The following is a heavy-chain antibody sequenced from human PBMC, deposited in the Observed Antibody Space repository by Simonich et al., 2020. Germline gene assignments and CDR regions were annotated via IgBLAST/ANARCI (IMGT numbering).Heavy chain of an antibody. CDR1: GGSFSGYY. V-gene: IGHV4-34*01. D-gene: IGHD3-16*01. CDR3: ARPLGIVWAFDI. J-gene: IGHJ3*02. CDR2: INHSGTT. Sequence: QVQLQQWGAGLLKPSETLSLTCAVYGGSFSGYYWSWIRQPPGKGLGWIGEINHSGTTNYNPSLKSRVTISVDTSKNQFSLKLSSVTAADTAVYYCARPLGIVWAFDIWGQGTMVTVSS.